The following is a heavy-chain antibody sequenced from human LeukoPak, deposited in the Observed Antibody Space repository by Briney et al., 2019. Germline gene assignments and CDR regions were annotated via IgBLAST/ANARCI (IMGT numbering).Heavy chain of an antibody. CDR3: ARAGDASDI. J-gene: IGHJ3*02. V-gene: IGHV3-33*01. Sequence: GGSLRLSCAASGFTFSSFGMHWVRQAPGKGLEWVAVIWYSGSDKYYTDSVKGRFTISRDNSKNTLYLQMNSLRAEATATYYCARAGDASDIGGQGTMVTVPS. CDR2: IWYSGSDK. CDR1: GFTFSSFG.